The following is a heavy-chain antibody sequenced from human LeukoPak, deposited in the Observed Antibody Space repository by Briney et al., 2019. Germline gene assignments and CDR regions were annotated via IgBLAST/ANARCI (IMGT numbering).Heavy chain of an antibody. CDR1: GGSITTNNYY. Sequence: SETLSLTCTVSGGSITTNNYYWGWIRQPPGKGLEWIGMISYSGSTYYNPSLKSRVTISVDTSKNQFSLKLSSVTAADTAVYYCARVRLLWTHYFDYWGQGTLVTVSS. D-gene: IGHD3-10*01. V-gene: IGHV4-39*07. CDR2: ISYSGST. CDR3: ARVRLLWTHYFDY. J-gene: IGHJ4*02.